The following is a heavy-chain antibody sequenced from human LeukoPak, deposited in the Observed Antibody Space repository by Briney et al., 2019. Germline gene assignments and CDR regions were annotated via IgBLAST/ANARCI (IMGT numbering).Heavy chain of an antibody. CDR3: ARVHLGYCSSTSCLPFDY. V-gene: IGHV1-2*02. Sequence: ASVKVSCKASGYTFTSYGISWVRQAPGQGLEWMGWINPNSGGTNYAQKFQGRVTMTRDTSIGTAYMELSRLRSDDTAVYYCARVHLGYCSSTSCLPFDYWGQGTLVTVSS. J-gene: IGHJ4*02. D-gene: IGHD2-2*01. CDR1: GYTFTSYG. CDR2: INPNSGGT.